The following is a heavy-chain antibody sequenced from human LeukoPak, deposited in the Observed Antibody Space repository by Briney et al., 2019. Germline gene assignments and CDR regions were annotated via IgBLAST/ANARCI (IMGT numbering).Heavy chain of an antibody. V-gene: IGHV1-69*01. Sequence: AVKVSCKGSGGSFTSYAISWVRQGPGQGLEWVGGIIPIVGTANNAQKFQGRVTITADESTSTAYMELSSLRSEDTAVYYCASFYCSSTSCYGPRYYGMDVWGQGTTVTVSS. D-gene: IGHD2-2*01. CDR3: ASFYCSSTSCYGPRYYGMDV. J-gene: IGHJ6*02. CDR1: GGSFTSYA. CDR2: IIPIVGTA.